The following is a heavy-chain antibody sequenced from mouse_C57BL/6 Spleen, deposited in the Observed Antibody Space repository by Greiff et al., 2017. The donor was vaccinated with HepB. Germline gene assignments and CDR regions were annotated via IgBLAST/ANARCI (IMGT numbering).Heavy chain of an antibody. J-gene: IGHJ2*01. Sequence: VQLQQSGPELVKPGASVKISCKASGYSFTGYYMNWVKQSPEKSLEWIGEINPSTGGTTYNQKFKAKATLTVDKSSSTAYMQLKSLTSEDSAVYYCARETYYGSSYDYFDYWGQGTTLTVSS. D-gene: IGHD1-1*01. CDR1: GYSFTGYY. CDR3: ARETYYGSSYDYFDY. V-gene: IGHV1-42*01. CDR2: INPSTGGT.